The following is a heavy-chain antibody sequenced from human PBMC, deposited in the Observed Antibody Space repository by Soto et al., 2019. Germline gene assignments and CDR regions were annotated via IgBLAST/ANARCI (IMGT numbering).Heavy chain of an antibody. J-gene: IGHJ4*02. CDR2: IDGVGTGT. D-gene: IGHD3-3*01. Sequence: PGGSLRLSCAASGCTFTNYWMHWVRQVPGKGLVWVSRIDGVGTGTSYSDSVRGRFTISRDNAENTLYLQMNSLRAEDTAVYYCTTVFAYWGQGTPVTVSS. CDR1: GCTFTNYW. CDR3: TTVFAY. V-gene: IGHV3-74*01.